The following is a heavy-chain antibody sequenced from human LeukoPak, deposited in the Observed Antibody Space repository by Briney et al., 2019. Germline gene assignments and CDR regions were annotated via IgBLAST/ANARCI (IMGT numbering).Heavy chain of an antibody. V-gene: IGHV1-2*02. CDR3: ARERYTAYGNFDY. CDR2: INPNSGDT. Sequence: GASVKVSCKASGYTFTNHPMHWVRQAPGRGLEWMGWINPNSGDTNYVQKFQGRVTMTRDPSISTAYMELSGLRADDTAVYYCARERYTAYGNFDYWGQGTQVTVSS. CDR1: GYTFTNHP. J-gene: IGHJ4*02. D-gene: IGHD5-12*01.